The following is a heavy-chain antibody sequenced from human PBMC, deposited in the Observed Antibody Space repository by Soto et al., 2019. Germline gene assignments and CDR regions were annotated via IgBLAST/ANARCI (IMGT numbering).Heavy chain of an antibody. CDR3: ARPLWRDDYNWGYFDL. CDR2: IIPIFGTA. D-gene: IGHD4-4*01. J-gene: IGHJ2*01. Sequence: SVKVSCKASGGTFSSYAISWVRQAPGQGLEWMGGIIPIFGTANYAQKFQGRVTITADESTSTAYMELNSLRAEDTAVYYCARPLWRDDYNWGYFDLWGRGTLVTVS. CDR1: GGTFSSYA. V-gene: IGHV1-69*13.